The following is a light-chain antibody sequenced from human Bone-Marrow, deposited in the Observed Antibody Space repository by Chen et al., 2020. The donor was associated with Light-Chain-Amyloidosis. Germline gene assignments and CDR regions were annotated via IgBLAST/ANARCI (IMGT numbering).Light chain of an antibody. CDR1: SSDIGGNKY. Sequence: QSALSQPASVSGSPGQSITISCTGSSSDIGGNKYVPLYQHYPGKAPRLMIYAVNNRPSGVSNRFSGSKSGSTASLTISGLQAEDEAAYYCSSITDSTTWVFGGGTKVTVL. V-gene: IGLV2-14*03. CDR2: AVN. CDR3: SSITDSTTWV. J-gene: IGLJ3*02.